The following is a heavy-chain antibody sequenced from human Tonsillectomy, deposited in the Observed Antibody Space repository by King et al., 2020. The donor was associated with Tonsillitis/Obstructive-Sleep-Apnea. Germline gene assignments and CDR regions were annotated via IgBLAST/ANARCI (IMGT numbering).Heavy chain of an antibody. D-gene: IGHD6-19*01. Sequence: QLVQSGAEVKKPGASVKVSCNASGYTFTSYALQWLRQAPGQRLEWMGWIITGNGNTKYSQNFKDRVTMTRDTSASTAYMELSSLTSEDTAVYYCVRSSGLYYFDYWGQGTLVTVSS. V-gene: IGHV1-3*04. CDR2: IITGNGNT. J-gene: IGHJ4*02. CDR1: GYTFTSYA. CDR3: VRSSGLYYFDY.